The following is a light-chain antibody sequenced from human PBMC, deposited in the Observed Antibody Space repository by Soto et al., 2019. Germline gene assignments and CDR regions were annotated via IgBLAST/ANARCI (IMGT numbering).Light chain of an antibody. Sequence: SVLTRPASVSGSPGQSITISCTGTNSALGTYNLVSWYQQHPGKAPKTIIYEVTKRPSGVSKRFSGSKSGNTASLTISGLQAEDEADYYCCSYVGSNIFYVFGTGTKVTVL. J-gene: IGLJ1*01. CDR3: CSYVGSNIFYV. CDR1: NSALGTYNL. V-gene: IGLV2-23*02. CDR2: EVT.